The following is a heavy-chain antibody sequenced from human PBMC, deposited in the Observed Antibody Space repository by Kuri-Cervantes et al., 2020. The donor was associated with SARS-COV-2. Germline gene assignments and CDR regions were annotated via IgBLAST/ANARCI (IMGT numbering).Heavy chain of an antibody. D-gene: IGHD1-26*01. CDR1: GGTFSSYA. Sequence: SVKVSFKASGGTFSSYAISWVRQAPGQGLEWMGGIIPIFGTANYAQKFQGRVTITADESTSTAYMELSSLRSEDTAVYYCARFSRQGVRANTKVNYYYYYMDVWGKGTTVTVSS. V-gene: IGHV1-69*13. CDR3: ARFSRQGVRANTKVNYYYYYMDV. CDR2: IIPIFGTA. J-gene: IGHJ6*03.